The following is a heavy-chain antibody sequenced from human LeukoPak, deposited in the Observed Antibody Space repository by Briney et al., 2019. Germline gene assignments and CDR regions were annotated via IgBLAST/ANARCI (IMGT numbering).Heavy chain of an antibody. D-gene: IGHD6-19*01. CDR1: GYTFTGYY. Sequence: ASVKVSCKASGYTFTGYYMHWVRQAPGQGLEWMGLINPNSGGTNYAQKFQGWVTMTRDTSISTAYMELSRLRSDDTAVYYCARVHSSDLGGGGYYYGMDVWGQGTTVTVSS. V-gene: IGHV1-2*04. J-gene: IGHJ6*02. CDR2: INPNSGGT. CDR3: ARVHSSDLGGGGYYYGMDV.